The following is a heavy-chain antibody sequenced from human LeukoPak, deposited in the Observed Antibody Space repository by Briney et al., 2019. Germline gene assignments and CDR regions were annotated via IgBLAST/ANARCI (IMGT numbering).Heavy chain of an antibody. J-gene: IGHJ6*03. CDR1: GFSFSKYG. CDR2: LNQGGTEK. Sequence: QSWGSLRLSCVASGFSFSKYGMHWVRQAPGKGLEWVAILNQGGTEKYYVDSVKGRFTISRDNAENSLYLQMNSLRAEDTAVYYCAREHYFYYMDGWGKGTTVTVSS. CDR3: AREHYFYYMDG. V-gene: IGHV3-7*01.